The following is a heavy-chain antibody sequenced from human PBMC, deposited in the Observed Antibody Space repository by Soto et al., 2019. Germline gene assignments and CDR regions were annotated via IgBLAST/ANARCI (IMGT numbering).Heavy chain of an antibody. J-gene: IGHJ3*02. Sequence: ASVKVSCKASGYTFTSYYMHWVRQAPGQGLEWMGIINPSGGSTSYAQKFQGRVTMTRDTSTSTVYMELSSLRSEDTAVYYCARDYGIVWTRLGKAYLTSDAFDIWGQGTMVTVSS. D-gene: IGHD7-27*01. V-gene: IGHV1-46*03. CDR1: GYTFTSYY. CDR2: INPSGGST. CDR3: ARDYGIVWTRLGKAYLTSDAFDI.